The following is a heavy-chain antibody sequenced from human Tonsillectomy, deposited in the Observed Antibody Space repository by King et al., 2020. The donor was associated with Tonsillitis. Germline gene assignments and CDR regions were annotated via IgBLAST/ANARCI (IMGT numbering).Heavy chain of an antibody. V-gene: IGHV4-34*01. J-gene: IGHJ3*02. D-gene: IGHD5-18*01. Sequence: VQLQQWGAGLLKPSETLSLTCAVYGGSLSGYYWSWIRQPPGKGLEWIGEISHSGSTNYNPSLNIRVTISVDTSKNQLSLKLSSVTAADTAVYYCARGYSYGYDAFDIWGQGTMVTVSS. CDR1: GGSLSGYY. CDR3: ARGYSYGYDAFDI. CDR2: ISHSGST.